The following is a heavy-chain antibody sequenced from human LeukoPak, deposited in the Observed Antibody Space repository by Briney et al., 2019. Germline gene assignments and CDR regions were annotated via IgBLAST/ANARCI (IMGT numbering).Heavy chain of an antibody. CDR3: ARDTYYYDSSGTDPPYDAFDI. J-gene: IGHJ3*02. CDR2: IIPIFGTA. Sequence: SVKVSCKASGGTFSSYAISWVRQAPGQGLEWMGGIIPIFGTANYAQKFQDRVTITADKSTSTAYMELSSLRSEDTAVYYCARDTYYYDSSGTDPPYDAFDIWGQGTMVTVSS. V-gene: IGHV1-69*06. CDR1: GGTFSSYA. D-gene: IGHD3-22*01.